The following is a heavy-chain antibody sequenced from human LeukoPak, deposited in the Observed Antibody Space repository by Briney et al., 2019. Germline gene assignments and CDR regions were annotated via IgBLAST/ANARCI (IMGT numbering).Heavy chain of an antibody. J-gene: IGHJ4*02. Sequence: ASVKVSCKASGYTFTSYYMHWVRQAPGQGLEWMGIINPSGGSTSYAQKLQGRVTMTTDTSTSTAYMELRSLRSDDTAVYYCARDPTNTYYYDSSGQDFDYWGQGTLVTVPS. CDR2: INPSGGST. CDR1: GYTFTSYY. D-gene: IGHD3-22*01. CDR3: ARDPTNTYYYDSSGQDFDY. V-gene: IGHV1-46*01.